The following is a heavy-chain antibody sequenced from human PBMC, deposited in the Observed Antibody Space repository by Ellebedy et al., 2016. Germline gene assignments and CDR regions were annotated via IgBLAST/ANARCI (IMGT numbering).Heavy chain of an antibody. J-gene: IGHJ4*02. V-gene: IGHV4-61*02. CDR1: GGSISSGSYY. D-gene: IGHD6-19*01. CDR3: ASCSGWYSQLDY. CDR2: IYTSGST. Sequence: SETLSLXCTVSGGSISSGSYYWSWIRQPAGKGLEWIGRIYTSGSTNYNPSLKSRVTMSVDTSKNQFSLKLSSVTAADTAVYYCASCSGWYSQLDYWGQGTLVTVSS.